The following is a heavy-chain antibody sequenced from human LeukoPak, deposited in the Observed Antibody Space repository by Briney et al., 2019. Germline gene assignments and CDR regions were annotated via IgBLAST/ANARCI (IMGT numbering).Heavy chain of an antibody. J-gene: IGHJ4*02. V-gene: IGHV3-53*01. CDR2: IYSGGST. CDR1: GFTVSTKY. CDR3: ARDIYYDSSGYYY. D-gene: IGHD3-22*01. Sequence: PGGSLRLSCAASGFTVSTKYMNWVRQAPGKGLEWVSIIYSGGSTYYADSVKGRFTISRDTSKNTLSLQMNSLRVEDAAVYYCARDIYYDSSGYYYWGQGTLVTVSS.